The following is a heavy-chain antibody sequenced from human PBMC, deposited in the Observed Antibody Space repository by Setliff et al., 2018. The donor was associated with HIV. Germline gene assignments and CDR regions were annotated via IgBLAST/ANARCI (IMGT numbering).Heavy chain of an antibody. J-gene: IGHJ4*02. CDR3: ARDFTGGDGYNFWDY. D-gene: IGHD3-3*01. CDR1: GGTFSSYA. V-gene: IGHV1-69*13. Sequence: SVKVSCKASGGTFSSYAISWVRQAPGQGLEWMGGIIPIFGTANYARKFQGRVTITADESTSTAYMELSSLRSEDTAVYYCARDFTGGDGYNFWDYWGQGTLVTVSS. CDR2: IIPIFGTA.